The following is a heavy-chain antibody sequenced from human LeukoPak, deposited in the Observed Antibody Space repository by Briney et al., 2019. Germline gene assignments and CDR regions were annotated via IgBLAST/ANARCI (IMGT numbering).Heavy chain of an antibody. CDR1: GFTFSTYS. CDR3: AKGASSSSFDY. V-gene: IGHV3-23*01. D-gene: IGHD6-6*01. J-gene: IGHJ4*02. CDR2: ISDHGRSI. Sequence: GGSLRLSCAASGFTFSTYSMSWVRQAPGRGLEWVSSISDHGRSIYYADSVKGRFTVSRDNPKNTLYLQINSLRVEDTAVYYCAKGASSSSFDYWGQGTLVTVS.